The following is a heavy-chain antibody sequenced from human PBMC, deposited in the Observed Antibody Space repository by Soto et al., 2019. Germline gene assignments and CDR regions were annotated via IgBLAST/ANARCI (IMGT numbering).Heavy chain of an antibody. CDR3: ARSGGPGYYYYGMDV. D-gene: IGHD3-10*01. J-gene: IGHJ6*02. CDR2: IYPSGNV. CDR1: GGSITSSNW. V-gene: IGHV4-4*02. Sequence: SETLSLTCAVSGGSITSSNWWSWVRRPPGKGLEWIGEIYPSGNVNSNPLLKSRVTISVDTSKNQFSLKLSSVTAADTAVYYCARSGGPGYYYYGMDVWGQGTTVTVSS.